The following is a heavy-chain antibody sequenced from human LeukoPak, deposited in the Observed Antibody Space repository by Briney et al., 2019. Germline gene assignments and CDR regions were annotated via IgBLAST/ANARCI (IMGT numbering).Heavy chain of an antibody. CDR2: IIPIFGTA. J-gene: IGHJ5*02. CDR3: ARVLDSSSWTKGYNWFDP. V-gene: IGHV1-69*13. D-gene: IGHD6-13*01. Sequence: GASVTVSCKASGGTFSSYAISWVRQAPGQGLEWMGGIIPIFGTANYVQKFQGRVTITVDESTSTAYMELSSLRSEDTAVYYCARVLDSSSWTKGYNWFDPWGQGTLVTVSS. CDR1: GGTFSSYA.